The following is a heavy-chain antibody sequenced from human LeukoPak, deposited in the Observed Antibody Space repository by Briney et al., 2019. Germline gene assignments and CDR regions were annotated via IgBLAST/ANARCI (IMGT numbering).Heavy chain of an antibody. J-gene: IGHJ4*02. Sequence: GGSLRLSCAASGSTFSSHTMNWVRQAPGKGLEWVSYISRSSDVIYYADPVKGRFTISRDNAKNSLYLQMNSLRAEDTAVYYCARNLPAADYWGQGTLVTVSS. CDR1: GSTFSSHT. CDR2: ISRSSDVI. D-gene: IGHD2-2*01. V-gene: IGHV3-48*04. CDR3: ARNLPAADY.